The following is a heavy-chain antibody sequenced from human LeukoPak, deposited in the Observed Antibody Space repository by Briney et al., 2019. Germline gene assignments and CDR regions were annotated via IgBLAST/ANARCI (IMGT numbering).Heavy chain of an antibody. J-gene: IGHJ5*02. V-gene: IGHV4-34*01. CDR3: ARGILCGGDCFNWFDP. Sequence: GSLRLSCAASGFTFSDYYMSWIRQPPGKGLEWIGEINHSGSTNYNPSLKSRVTISVDTSKNQFSLKLSSVTAADTAVYYCARGILCGGDCFNWFDPWGQGTLVTVSS. D-gene: IGHD2-21*02. CDR2: INHSGST. CDR1: GFTFSDYY.